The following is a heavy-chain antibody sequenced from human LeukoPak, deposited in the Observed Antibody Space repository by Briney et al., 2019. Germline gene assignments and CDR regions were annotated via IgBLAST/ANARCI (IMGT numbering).Heavy chain of an antibody. CDR3: ARRPGIAAAGAGFDY. D-gene: IGHD6-13*01. Sequence: SETLSLTCTISGGSFSSSDYYWGWIRQPPGKGLEWIGSVYYTGSAYYSPSLKSRVTISVDSSKNQFSLKLSSVTAADTTLYYCARRPGIAAAGAGFDYWGQGILVTVSS. V-gene: IGHV4-39*01. CDR1: GGSFSSSDYY. J-gene: IGHJ4*02. CDR2: VYYTGSA.